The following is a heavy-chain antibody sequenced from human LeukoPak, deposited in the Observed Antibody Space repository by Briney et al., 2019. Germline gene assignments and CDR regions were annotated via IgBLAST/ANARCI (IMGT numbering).Heavy chain of an antibody. V-gene: IGHV3-15*01. J-gene: IGHJ4*02. CDR1: GFTFSNAW. D-gene: IGHD3-22*01. Sequence: PGGSLRLSCAASGFTFSNAWMNWVRQSPGKGLEWVGRIKSKTDGGTIDYGAPVKGRFTISRDDSKNTVYLQMNSLKTGDTAMYHCTTGVRDSSGYYNFDYWGQGTLVTVSS. CDR3: TTGVRDSSGYYNFDY. CDR2: IKSKTDGGTI.